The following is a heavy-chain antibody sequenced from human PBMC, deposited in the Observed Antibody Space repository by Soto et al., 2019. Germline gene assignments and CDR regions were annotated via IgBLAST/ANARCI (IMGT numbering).Heavy chain of an antibody. CDR1: GFTFSNYG. J-gene: IGHJ3*02. Sequence: QVQLVESGGGVVQPGRSLRLSCAASGFTFSNYGMHWVRQAPGKGLEWVAVISYDGSNKYYADSVKGRFTISRDNSKNTLYLQMNSLRAEDTAVYYCAKEGGLLPHDAFDIWGQGTMVTVSS. V-gene: IGHV3-30*18. CDR2: ISYDGSNK. D-gene: IGHD3-22*01. CDR3: AKEGGLLPHDAFDI.